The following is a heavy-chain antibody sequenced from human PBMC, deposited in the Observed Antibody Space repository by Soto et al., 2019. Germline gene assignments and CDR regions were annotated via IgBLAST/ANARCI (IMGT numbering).Heavy chain of an antibody. CDR2: ISGSGGST. CDR1: GFTFRSYA. CDR3: ANLEVGATGTDAFDI. V-gene: IGHV3-23*01. Sequence: LRLSCAASGFTFRSYAMSWVRQAPGKGLEWVSAISGSGGSTNYADSVKGRFTISRDNSKNTLYLQMNSLRAEDTAVYDCANLEVGATGTDAFDIGGPGAMVTVS. J-gene: IGHJ3*02. D-gene: IGHD1-26*01.